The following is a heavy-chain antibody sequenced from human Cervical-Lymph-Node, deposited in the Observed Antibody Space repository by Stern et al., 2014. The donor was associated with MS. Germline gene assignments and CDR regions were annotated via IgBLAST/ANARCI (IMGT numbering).Heavy chain of an antibody. CDR2: IHPGDSDT. CDR3: ARWEVAADY. Sequence: VQLVESGAEVKKPGESLKISCKGSGFSFTGYWIGWVRPMPGKGLEWMGLIHPGDSDTRYSPSFQGQVTMSVDKSISTAYLQWISLKASDTAMYYCARWEVAADYWGQGTPVTVSS. D-gene: IGHD6-19*01. CDR1: GFSFTGYW. V-gene: IGHV5-51*03. J-gene: IGHJ4*02.